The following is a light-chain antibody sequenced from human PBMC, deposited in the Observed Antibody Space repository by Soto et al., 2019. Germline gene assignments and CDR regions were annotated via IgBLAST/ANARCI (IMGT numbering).Light chain of an antibody. Sequence: QSVLTQLPSASGTPGQRVTISCSGSSSTIGSNYVYWYQQLPGTAPKLLIYRNNQRPSGVPDRFSGSKSGTSASLAISGLRSEDEADYYCAAWDDSLSGWVFGGGTKLTVL. J-gene: IGLJ3*02. CDR3: AAWDDSLSGWV. CDR2: RNN. CDR1: SSTIGSNY. V-gene: IGLV1-47*01.